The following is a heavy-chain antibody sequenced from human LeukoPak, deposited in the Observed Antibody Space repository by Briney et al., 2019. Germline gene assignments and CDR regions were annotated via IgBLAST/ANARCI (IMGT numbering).Heavy chain of an antibody. V-gene: IGHV3-23*01. J-gene: IGHJ6*02. Sequence: GGSLRLSCAASGFTFSSYAMSWVRQAPGKGLEWVSAISGSGGSTYYADSVKGRFTISGDNSKNTLYLQMNSLRAEDTAVYYCAKDVLWFGELKYYYYGMDVWGQGTTVTVSS. CDR3: AKDVLWFGELKYYYYGMDV. D-gene: IGHD3-10*01. CDR2: ISGSGGST. CDR1: GFTFSSYA.